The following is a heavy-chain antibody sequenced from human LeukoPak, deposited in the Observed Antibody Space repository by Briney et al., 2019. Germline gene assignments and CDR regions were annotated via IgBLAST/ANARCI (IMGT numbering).Heavy chain of an antibody. V-gene: IGHV1-2*02. J-gene: IGHJ4*02. CDR3: ASLGWFGDRRESYYFDY. CDR1: GYTFTGYY. CDR2: INPSSGGT. Sequence: ASVKVSCKASGYTFTGYYIHWVRQAPGQGLEWMGWINPSSGGTNYAQKFQGRVTMTRDTSISTAYMELSRLRSDDTAVYYCASLGWFGDRRESYYFDYWGQGNLVTVSS. D-gene: IGHD3-10*01.